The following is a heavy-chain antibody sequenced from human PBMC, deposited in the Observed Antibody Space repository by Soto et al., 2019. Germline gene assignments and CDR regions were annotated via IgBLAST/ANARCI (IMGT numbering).Heavy chain of an antibody. V-gene: IGHV4-31*03. J-gene: IGHJ5*02. CDR1: GGPISSGGYY. Sequence: SETLSLTCTVSGGPISSGGYYWSWIRQHPAKGLEWIGYIYYSGSTYYNPALKSRATISVDMSENQFSLKLTSVTAADTATYYCAREGSGRGLRYNWFDRWGQGTLVTVSS. CDR2: IYYSGST. CDR3: AREGSGRGLRYNWFDR. D-gene: IGHD4-17*01.